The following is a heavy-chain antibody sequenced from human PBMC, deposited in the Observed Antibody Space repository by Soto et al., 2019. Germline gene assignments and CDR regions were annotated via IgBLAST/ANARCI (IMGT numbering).Heavy chain of an antibody. J-gene: IGHJ6*02. Sequence: GGSLRLSCAASGFTFSSYEMNWVRQAAGKGLEWVSYISSGGTITYNADSVKGRFTISRDNAKNSPYLQMNSLRAEDAAVYYCARVLIPQRYYYYGMDVWGQGTTVTVSS. V-gene: IGHV3-48*03. CDR3: ARVLIPQRYYYYGMDV. CDR1: GFTFSSYE. D-gene: IGHD1-1*01. CDR2: ISSGGTIT.